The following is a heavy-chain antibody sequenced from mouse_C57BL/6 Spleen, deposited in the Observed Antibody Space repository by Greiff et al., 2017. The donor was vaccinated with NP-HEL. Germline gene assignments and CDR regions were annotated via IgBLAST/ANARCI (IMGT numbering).Heavy chain of an antibody. CDR2: INPNNGGT. V-gene: IGHV1-26*01. CDR3: ARSRVADY. Sequence: EVQLQQSGPELVKPGASVKISCKASGYTFTDYYMNWVKQSHGKSLEWIGDINPNNGGTSYNQKFKGKATLTVDKSSSTAYMELRSLTSEDSAVYYCARSRVADYWGQGTTLTVSS. J-gene: IGHJ2*01. CDR1: GYTFTDYY. D-gene: IGHD1-1*01.